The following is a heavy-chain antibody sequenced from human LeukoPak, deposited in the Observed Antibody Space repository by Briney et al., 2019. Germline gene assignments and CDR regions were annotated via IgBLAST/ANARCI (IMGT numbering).Heavy chain of an antibody. J-gene: IGHJ4*02. V-gene: IGHV3-11*04. D-gene: IGHD3-22*01. CDR1: GFPFSDFH. CDR2: ITSGGGFK. CDR3: ARVRPGSSGSYYRTS. Sequence: PGGSLRLSCVGAGFPFSDFHMSWLRRAPGKGLEWISYITSGGGFKYYADSVKGRFSISRDDSKNSVFLQMNSLRVEDTAVYYCARVRPGSSGSYYRTSWGQGTLVTVSS.